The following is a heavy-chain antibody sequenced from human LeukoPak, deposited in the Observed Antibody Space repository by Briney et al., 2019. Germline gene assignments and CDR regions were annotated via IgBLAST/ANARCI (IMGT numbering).Heavy chain of an antibody. CDR1: GYTFTGYY. Sequence: ASVRVSCKASGYTFTGYYMHWVRQAPGQGLEWMGWINPNSGGTNYAQKFQGRVTMTRDTSISTAYMELSRLRSDDTAVYYSARDRDGESDHDYWGQGTLVTVSS. CDR3: ARDRDGESDHDY. CDR2: INPNSGGT. V-gene: IGHV1-2*02. D-gene: IGHD3-10*01. J-gene: IGHJ4*02.